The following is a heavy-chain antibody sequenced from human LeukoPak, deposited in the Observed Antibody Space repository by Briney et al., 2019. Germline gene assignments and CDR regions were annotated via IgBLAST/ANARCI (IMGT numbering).Heavy chain of an antibody. CDR2: IFGSGGST. Sequence: GGSLRLSCAASGFTFSSYAMYWLRQAPGKELEWVSGIFGSGGSTHYADSVKGRFTISRDNSKNTVYLQMNRLRAEDTAVYYCAKTTTGYSSGRFPGWPVDYWGQGTLVTVSS. J-gene: IGHJ4*02. V-gene: IGHV3-23*01. CDR1: GFTFSSYA. CDR3: AKTTTGYSSGRFPGWPVDY. D-gene: IGHD6-19*01.